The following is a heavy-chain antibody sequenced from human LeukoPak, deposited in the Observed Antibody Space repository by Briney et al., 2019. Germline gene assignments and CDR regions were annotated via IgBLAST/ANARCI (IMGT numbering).Heavy chain of an antibody. CDR3: ARSSRYYDSSGLQAYYFDY. CDR1: GGSISSYY. Sequence: SETLSLTCTVSGGSISSYYWSWIRQPPGKGLEWIGYIYYSGSTNYNPSLKSRVTISVDTSKNQFSLKLSSVTAADTAVYYCARSSRYYDSSGLQAYYFDYWGQGTLVTVSS. CDR2: IYYSGST. V-gene: IGHV4-59*01. J-gene: IGHJ4*02. D-gene: IGHD3-22*01.